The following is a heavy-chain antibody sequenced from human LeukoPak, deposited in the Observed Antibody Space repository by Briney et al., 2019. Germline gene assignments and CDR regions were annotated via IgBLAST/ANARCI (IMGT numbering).Heavy chain of an antibody. J-gene: IGHJ4*02. CDR2: IYYSGST. CDR1: GGSISSSSYY. Sequence: SETLSLTCTVSGGSISSSSYYWGWIRQPPGKGLEWIGSIYYSGSTYYNPSLKSRVTISVDTSKNQFSLKLSSVTAADTAVYYCARSLERITMVRGVGFDYWGQGTLVTVSS. D-gene: IGHD3-10*01. CDR3: ARSLERITMVRGVGFDY. V-gene: IGHV4-39*07.